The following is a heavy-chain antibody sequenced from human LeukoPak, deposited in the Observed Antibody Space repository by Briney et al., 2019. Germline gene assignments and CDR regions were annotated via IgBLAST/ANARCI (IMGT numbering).Heavy chain of an antibody. CDR1: GFTFSSNV. V-gene: IGHV3-23*01. J-gene: IGHJ4*02. D-gene: IGHD1-26*01. CDR3: AKRGAEVGQTVAPGDY. CDR2: ITGSGGSI. Sequence: GGSLRLSCAASGFTFSSNVMGWVRRAPGKGLEWVSSITGSGGSIYYADSVKGRFTSSRDNSKNTLYLQMSSLRAEDTAVYYCAKRGAEVGQTVAPGDYWGQGTLVTVSS.